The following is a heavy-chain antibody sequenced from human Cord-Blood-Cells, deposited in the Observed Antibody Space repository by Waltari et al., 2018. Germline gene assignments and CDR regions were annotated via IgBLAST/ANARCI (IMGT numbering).Heavy chain of an antibody. V-gene: IGHV4-39*01. Sequence: QLQLQESGPGLAKPSETLSLTCTVPGGSISSSSYYWGWIRQPPGKGLEWIGSIYYSGSTYYNPSLKSRVTISVDTSKNQFSLKLSSVTAADTAVYYCARKATGVRFDYWGQGTLVTVSS. CDR1: GGSISSSSYY. CDR3: ARKATGVRFDY. D-gene: IGHD7-27*01. J-gene: IGHJ4*02. CDR2: IYYSGST.